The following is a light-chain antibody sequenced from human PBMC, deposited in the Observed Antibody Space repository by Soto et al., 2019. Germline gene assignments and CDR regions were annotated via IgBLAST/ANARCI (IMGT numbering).Light chain of an antibody. J-gene: IGKJ2*01. Sequence: EIVLTQSPGTLSLSPGERATLSCRASQSVSSSYLAWYQQKPGQAPRLLIYGASSRATGIPDLFSGSGSGTDITLTISTLEPEDCAVYYCQQYGSSQYTFGQGTKLEIK. V-gene: IGKV3-20*01. CDR1: QSVSSSY. CDR3: QQYGSSQYT. CDR2: GAS.